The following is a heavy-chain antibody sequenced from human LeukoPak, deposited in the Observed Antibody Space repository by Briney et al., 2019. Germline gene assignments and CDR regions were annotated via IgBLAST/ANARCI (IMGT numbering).Heavy chain of an antibody. Sequence: SGTLSLTCAVSGGSISSSSWWSWVRQPPGKGLEWIGEIYHSGSTNYNPSLKSRVTISVDKSNNQFPLKLGSVTAADTAVYYCARGDRAFDAYIWGQGTMVTVSS. CDR1: GGSISSSSW. V-gene: IGHV4-4*02. D-gene: IGHD3-16*01. CDR2: IYHSGST. J-gene: IGHJ3*02. CDR3: ARGDRAFDAYI.